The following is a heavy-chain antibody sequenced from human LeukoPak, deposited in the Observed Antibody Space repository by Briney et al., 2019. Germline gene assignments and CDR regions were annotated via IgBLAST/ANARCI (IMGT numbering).Heavy chain of an antibody. CDR3: AGATNYGSGYYYYMDV. CDR2: IYTSVST. J-gene: IGHJ6*03. Sequence: SETLSLTCTVSGGSISSYYWSWIRQPPGKGLEWIGYIYTSVSTSYNPSLKSRVTISVDTSKNQFSLKLSSVTAADTAVYYCAGATNYGSGYYYYMDVWGKGTTVTVSS. CDR1: GGSISSYY. V-gene: IGHV4-4*09. D-gene: IGHD3-10*01.